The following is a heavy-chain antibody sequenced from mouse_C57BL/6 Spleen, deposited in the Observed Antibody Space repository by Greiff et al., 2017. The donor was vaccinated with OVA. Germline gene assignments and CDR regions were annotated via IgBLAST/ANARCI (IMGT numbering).Heavy chain of an antibody. CDR2: ISSGSSTI. V-gene: IGHV5-17*01. J-gene: IGHJ4*01. CDR1: GFTFSDYG. CDR3: ERNSNYGYAMDY. D-gene: IGHD2-5*01. Sequence: EVKVVESGGGLVKPGGSLKLSCAASGFTFSDYGMHWVRQAPEKGLEWVAYISSGSSTIYYADTVKGRFTIARDNAKNTLFLQMTSLRSEDTAMYYCERNSNYGYAMDYWGQGTSVTVSS.